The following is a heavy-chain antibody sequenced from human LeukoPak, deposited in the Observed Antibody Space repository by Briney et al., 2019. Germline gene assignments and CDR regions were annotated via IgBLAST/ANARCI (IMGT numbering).Heavy chain of an antibody. D-gene: IGHD5-12*01. CDR1: GYTFTGYY. Sequence: ASVKVSCKASGYTFTGYYMHWVRQAPGQGLEWMGWINPKSGGTNYAQKFQGRVTMTRDTSISTAYMELSRLRSDDTAVYYCARAGYSGYDSFDYWGQGTLVTVSS. J-gene: IGHJ4*02. V-gene: IGHV1-2*02. CDR2: INPKSGGT. CDR3: ARAGYSGYDSFDY.